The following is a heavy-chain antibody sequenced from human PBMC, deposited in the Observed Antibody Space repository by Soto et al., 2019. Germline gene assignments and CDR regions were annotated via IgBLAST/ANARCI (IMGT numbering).Heavy chain of an antibody. CDR2: INHSGST. CDR1: GGSFSGYY. D-gene: IGHD6-6*01. J-gene: IGHJ6*02. Sequence: PSETLSLTCAVYGGSFSGYYWSWIRQPPGKGLEWIGEINHSGSTNYNPSLKSRVTISVDTSKNQFSLKLSSVTAADTAVYYCARTISSSSNPYYYYYGMDVWGQGTTVTV. V-gene: IGHV4-34*01. CDR3: ARTISSSSNPYYYYYGMDV.